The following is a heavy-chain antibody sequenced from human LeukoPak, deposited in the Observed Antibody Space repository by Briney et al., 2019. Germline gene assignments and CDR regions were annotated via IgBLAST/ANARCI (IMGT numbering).Heavy chain of an antibody. J-gene: IGHJ4*02. Sequence: ASVKVSCKTSGYTFTRYTIHWMRQAPGQRLEWMGWINAGNGNTKYSQKFQGRVTITRDTSASTAYMELSSLRSEDTAVYYCAGGSLYYFDYWGQGTLVTVSS. CDR1: GYTFTRYT. D-gene: IGHD3-10*01. CDR2: INAGNGNT. V-gene: IGHV1-3*01. CDR3: AGGSLYYFDY.